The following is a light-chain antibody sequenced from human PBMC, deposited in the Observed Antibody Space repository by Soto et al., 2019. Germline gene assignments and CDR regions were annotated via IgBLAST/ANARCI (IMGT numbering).Light chain of an antibody. J-gene: IGKJ2*01. Sequence: AIRMTQSPSSLSASTGDRVTITCRASQGISSYLAWYQQKPGKAPKLLIYAASTLQSGDPSRFSGSGSATAFTLTISCPQSEDFDTYYCQQYYSYQYDFGQGTKVDI. V-gene: IGKV1-8*01. CDR3: QQYYSYQYD. CDR2: AAS. CDR1: QGISSY.